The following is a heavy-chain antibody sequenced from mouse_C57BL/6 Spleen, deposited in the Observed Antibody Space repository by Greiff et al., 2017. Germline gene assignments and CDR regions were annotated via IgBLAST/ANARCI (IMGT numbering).Heavy chain of an antibody. CDR3: ARSGYYGSSYCAMDY. V-gene: IGHV1-54*01. CDR1: GYAFTNYL. CDR2: INPGSGGT. D-gene: IGHD1-1*01. Sequence: QVQLKQSGAELVRPGTSVSVSCKASGYAFTNYLIEWVKQRPGQGLEWIGVINPGSGGTNYNEKFKGKATLTADKSSSTAYMQLSSLTSEDSAVYFCARSGYYGSSYCAMDYWGQGTSVTVSS. J-gene: IGHJ4*01.